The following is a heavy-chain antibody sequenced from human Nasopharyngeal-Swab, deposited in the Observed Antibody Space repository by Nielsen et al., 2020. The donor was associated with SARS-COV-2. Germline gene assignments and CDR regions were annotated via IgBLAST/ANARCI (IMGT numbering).Heavy chain of an antibody. CDR1: GFTFSNYG. J-gene: IGHJ2*01. Sequence: GGSLRLSCAAPGFTFSNYGMHWVRQAPGKGLEWVALIWYDGSNKYYADSVKGRFTISRDNSKSTLYLQMNSLRAEDTAVYYCARGGWLQIITYFDLWGRGTLVTVSS. D-gene: IGHD5-24*01. CDR2: IWYDGSNK. CDR3: ARGGWLQIITYFDL. V-gene: IGHV3-33*01.